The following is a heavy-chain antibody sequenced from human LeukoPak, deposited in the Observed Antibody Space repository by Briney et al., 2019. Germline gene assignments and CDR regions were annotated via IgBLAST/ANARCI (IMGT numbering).Heavy chain of an antibody. Sequence: SETLSLTCAVYGGSFSGYYWSWIRQPPGKGLEWIGEINHSGSTNYNPSLKSRVTISVDTSKNQFSLKLSSVTAADTAVYYCARDQNGMDVWGQGTTVTVSS. CDR2: INHSGST. CDR3: ARDQNGMDV. J-gene: IGHJ6*02. CDR1: GGSFSGYY. V-gene: IGHV4-34*01.